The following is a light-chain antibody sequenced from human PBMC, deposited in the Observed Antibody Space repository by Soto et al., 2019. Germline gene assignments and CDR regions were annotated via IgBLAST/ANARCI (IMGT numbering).Light chain of an antibody. CDR3: SSYAGSNKFVV. V-gene: IGLV2-8*01. J-gene: IGLJ2*01. CDR1: SSDVGGYNY. Sequence: QSALTQPPSASGSPGQSVTISCTGTSSDVGGYNYVSWYQQHPGKAPKLMIYEVSKRPSGVPDRFSGSKSGNTASLTVSGLQAEDEADYYFSSYAGSNKFVVFGGGTKLTVL. CDR2: EVS.